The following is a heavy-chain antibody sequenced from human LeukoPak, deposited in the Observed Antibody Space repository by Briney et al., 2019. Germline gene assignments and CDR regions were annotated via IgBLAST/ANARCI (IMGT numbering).Heavy chain of an antibody. Sequence: GGSLRLSCAASGFWFSSYWMTWVRQAPGKGLGWVATIKQYGSKKYYVDSVKGRFTISRDDAKKSLFLQMDSLRPGDTAVYYCARAAEISALDHWGQGTLVTVSS. CDR2: IKQYGSKK. D-gene: IGHD6-13*01. V-gene: IGHV3-7*05. CDR1: GFWFSSYW. J-gene: IGHJ4*02. CDR3: ARAAEISALDH.